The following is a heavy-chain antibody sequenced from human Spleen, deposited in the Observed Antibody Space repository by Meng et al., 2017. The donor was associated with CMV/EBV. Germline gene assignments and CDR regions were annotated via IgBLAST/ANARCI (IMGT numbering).Heavy chain of an antibody. Sequence: FTCSSYAMHWVRQAPGKGLEWVAVISYGGSNKYYAGSVKDRFTISRDNSKNTLYLQMNSLRAEDTAVYYCARDDSTGYSYGMTPDYWGQGTLVTVSS. CDR2: ISYGGSNK. CDR3: ARDDSTGYSYGMTPDY. D-gene: IGHD5-18*01. V-gene: IGHV3-30-3*01. CDR1: FTCSSYA. J-gene: IGHJ4*02.